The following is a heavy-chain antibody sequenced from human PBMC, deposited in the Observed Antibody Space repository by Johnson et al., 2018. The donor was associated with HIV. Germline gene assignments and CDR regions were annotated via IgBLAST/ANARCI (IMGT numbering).Heavy chain of an antibody. CDR1: GFTFDDYA. Sequence: VQLVESGGGLVQPGRSLRLSCAASGFTFDDYAMHWVRQAPGKGLEWISGISWNSGTIGYADSVKGRFTISRDNANNLLYLQMNSLRAEDTALYYCARDIFYTDTAFDIWGQGTMVTVSS. CDR2: ISWNSGTI. J-gene: IGHJ3*02. V-gene: IGHV3-9*01. CDR3: ARDIFYTDTAFDI.